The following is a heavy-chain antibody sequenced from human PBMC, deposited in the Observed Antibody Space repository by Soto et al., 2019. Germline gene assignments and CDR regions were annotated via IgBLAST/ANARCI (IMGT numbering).Heavy chain of an antibody. Sequence: QVQLVQSGAEVKKPGASVKVSCKASGYTFTSYGISWVRQAPGQGLEWMGWISTYNDDTNYAQKLQGRVTMTTDTSTSTAYMELRSLRSDDTAVYYCARTVFAHVDTAMAFDYWGQGTLVTVTS. CDR2: ISTYNDDT. J-gene: IGHJ4*02. D-gene: IGHD5-18*01. V-gene: IGHV1-18*01. CDR3: ARTVFAHVDTAMAFDY. CDR1: GYTFTSYG.